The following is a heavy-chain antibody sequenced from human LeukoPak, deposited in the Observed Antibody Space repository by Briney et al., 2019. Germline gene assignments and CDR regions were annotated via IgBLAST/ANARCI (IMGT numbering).Heavy chain of an antibody. Sequence: ASVKVSCKASGYTFTSYYMHWVRQAPGQGLEWMGIINPSGGSTSYAQKFQGRVTMTSDTSTSTVYMELSSLRSEDTAVYYCARDSKMVLGVTPDGMDVWGQGTTVTVSS. CDR3: ARDSKMVLGVTPDGMDV. J-gene: IGHJ6*02. CDR2: INPSGGST. D-gene: IGHD2-8*01. V-gene: IGHV1-46*01. CDR1: GYTFTSYY.